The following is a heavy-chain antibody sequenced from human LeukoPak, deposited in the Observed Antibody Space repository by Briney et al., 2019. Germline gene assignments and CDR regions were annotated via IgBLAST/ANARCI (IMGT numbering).Heavy chain of an antibody. J-gene: IGHJ3*02. V-gene: IGHV4-39*07. Sequence: SETLSLTCTVSGGSISSSSYYWGWIRQPPGKGLEWIGSIYYSGSTYYNPSLKSRVTISVDTSKNQFSLKLSSVTAADTAVYYCGGASIWFGELPDAFDIWAQGTMVTVSS. CDR3: GGASIWFGELPDAFDI. D-gene: IGHD3-10*01. CDR2: IYYSGST. CDR1: GGSISSSSYY.